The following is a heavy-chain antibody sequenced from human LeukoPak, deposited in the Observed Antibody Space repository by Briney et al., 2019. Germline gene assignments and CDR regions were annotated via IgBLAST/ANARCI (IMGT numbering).Heavy chain of an antibody. D-gene: IGHD2-21*02. CDR3: AKPRPGGGDCYDY. J-gene: IGHJ4*02. Sequence: SETLSLTCTVSGGSISSYYWSWIRQPPGKGLEWIGYIYYSGSTNYNPSLKSRVTISVDTSKNQFSLKLSSVTAADTAVYYCAKPRPGGGDCYDYWGQGTLVTVSS. V-gene: IGHV4-59*01. CDR2: IYYSGST. CDR1: GGSISSYY.